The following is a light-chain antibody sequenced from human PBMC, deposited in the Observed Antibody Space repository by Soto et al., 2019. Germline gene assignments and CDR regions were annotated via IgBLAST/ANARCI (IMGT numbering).Light chain of an antibody. J-gene: IGKJ4*01. CDR3: QQRSNWTELT. Sequence: EIVLTQSPATLSLSPGERATLSCRASQSVSSYLAWYQQKPGQAPRLLIYDASNRATDIPARFSGSGSGTESTLTISSLEPEDFAVYYCQQRSNWTELTFGGGTKVVIK. V-gene: IGKV3-11*01. CDR2: DAS. CDR1: QSVSSY.